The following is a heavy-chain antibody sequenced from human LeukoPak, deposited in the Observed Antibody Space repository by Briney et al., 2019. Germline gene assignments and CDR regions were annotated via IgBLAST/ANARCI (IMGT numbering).Heavy chain of an antibody. CDR1: GYTFTSYG. D-gene: IGHD6-19*01. CDR3: ARDRIAVAGTNYYYGMDV. J-gene: IGHJ6*04. CDR2: ISAYNGNT. Sequence: ASVKVCCKASGYTFTSYGISWVRQAPGQGLEWMGWISAYNGNTNYAQKLQGRVTMTTDTSTSTAYMELRSLRSDDTAVYYCARDRIAVAGTNYYYGMDVWGKGTTVTVSS. V-gene: IGHV1-18*04.